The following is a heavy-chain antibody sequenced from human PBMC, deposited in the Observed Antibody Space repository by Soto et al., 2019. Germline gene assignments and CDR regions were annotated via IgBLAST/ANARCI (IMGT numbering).Heavy chain of an antibody. CDR2: ISYDGSNK. Sequence: GGSLRLSCAASGFTFSSYGMHWVRQAPGKGLEWVAVISYDGSNKYYADSVKGRFTISRDNSKNTLYLQMDSLSAEDTAVDYCAKGGVYDDSNGCNFWGQGTLVTVSS. J-gene: IGHJ4*02. V-gene: IGHV3-30*18. CDR3: AKGGVYDDSNGCNF. CDR1: GFTFSSYG. D-gene: IGHD3-22*01.